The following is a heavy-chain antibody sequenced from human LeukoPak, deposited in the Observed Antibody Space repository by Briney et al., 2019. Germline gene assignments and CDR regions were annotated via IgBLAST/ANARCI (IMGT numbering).Heavy chain of an antibody. CDR2: IYYSGST. D-gene: IGHD2-15*01. J-gene: IGHJ4*02. V-gene: IGHV4-59*01. CDR3: AGIRVGAANFDY. Sequence: SETLSLTCTVSGGSISSYYWSWIRQPPGKGLEWIGYIYYSGSTNYNSSLKSRVTISVDTSKNQFSLKLSSVTAADTAVYYCAGIRVGAANFDYWGQGTLVTVSS. CDR1: GGSISSYY.